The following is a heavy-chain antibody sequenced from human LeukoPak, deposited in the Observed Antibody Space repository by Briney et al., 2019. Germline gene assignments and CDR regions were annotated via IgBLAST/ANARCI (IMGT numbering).Heavy chain of an antibody. V-gene: IGHV1-46*01. J-gene: IGHJ4*02. D-gene: IGHD4-23*01. CDR1: GYTFINYY. Sequence: ASVKVSCKASGYTFINYYMHWVRQAPGQGLEWMGIINPSAGSTTYAQNFQGRVTMTTDTSTSTAYMELRSLRSDDTAVYYCARDSGSTVVTPGYWGQGTLVIVSS. CDR3: ARDSGSTVVTPGY. CDR2: INPSAGST.